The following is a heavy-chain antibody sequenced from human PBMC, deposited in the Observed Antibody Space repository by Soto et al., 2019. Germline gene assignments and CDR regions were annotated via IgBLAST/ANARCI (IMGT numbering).Heavy chain of an antibody. J-gene: IGHJ4*02. Sequence: KPSETLSLTCTVSGGSISSGDYYWSWIRQPPGKGLEWIGYIYYSGSTYYNPSLKSRVTISVDTSKNQFSLKLSSVTAADTAVYYCARDRYYYDSRAAYYFDYWGQGTLVTVSS. CDR1: GGSISSGDYY. CDR2: IYYSGST. V-gene: IGHV4-30-4*01. CDR3: ARDRYYYDSRAAYYFDY. D-gene: IGHD3-22*01.